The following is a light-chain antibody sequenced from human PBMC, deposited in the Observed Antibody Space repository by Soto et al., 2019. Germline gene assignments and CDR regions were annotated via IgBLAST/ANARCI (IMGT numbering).Light chain of an antibody. CDR3: QQFNNWPRT. J-gene: IGKJ1*01. CDR1: QSVSSK. Sequence: EIAMTQSPATLSVSPGERATVSCRASQSVSSKLAWYQQKPGQAPRLLIYDASTRATGIPAGFSGSGSGTEFTLTISSLQSEDFAVYYCQQFNNWPRTFAQGTKVDIK. CDR2: DAS. V-gene: IGKV3-15*01.